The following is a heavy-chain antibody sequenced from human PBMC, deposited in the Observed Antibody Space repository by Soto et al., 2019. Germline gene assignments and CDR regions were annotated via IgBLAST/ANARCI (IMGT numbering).Heavy chain of an antibody. J-gene: IGHJ5*02. D-gene: IGHD2-2*03. CDR2: ISSSSSTK. V-gene: IGHV3-48*02. CDR3: ARVLGYCVSTSCYLFEP. CDR1: GFTFSGYN. Sequence: GGSLRLSCAASGFTFSGYNMNWVRQAPGKGLKWVSYISSSSSTKYYADSVKGRFTMSRDNPKNSLYLQMNSLRDEDTAVYYCARVLGYCVSTSCYLFEPWVEGTLVTVSS.